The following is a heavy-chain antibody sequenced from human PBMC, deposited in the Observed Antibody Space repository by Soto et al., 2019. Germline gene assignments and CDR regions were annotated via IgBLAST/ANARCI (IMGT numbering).Heavy chain of an antibody. Sequence: QVQLGQSGAEVKKPGASVKVSCKASGYTFTSYGISWVRQATGQGLEWMGWISSNNCNTTYAQKLQGRDTMNRSTTTSTDYMEMRSLIADDRAVYYCARDDQGVCLHYCGQGTLVSESS. V-gene: IGHV1-18*01. CDR2: ISSNNCNT. CDR1: GYTFTSYG. CDR3: ARDDQGVCLHY. J-gene: IGHJ4*02. D-gene: IGHD2-2*01.